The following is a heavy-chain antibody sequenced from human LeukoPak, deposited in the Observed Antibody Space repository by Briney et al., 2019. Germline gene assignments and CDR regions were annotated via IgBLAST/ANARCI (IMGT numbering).Heavy chain of an antibody. CDR2: YARGTT. CDR3: ATGDHSFDN. J-gene: IGHJ4*02. Sequence: PSETLSLSCSVSGASLTIYSWNWIRQPAGKGLEWIRRYARGTTTHNPSLESQFSMSIVATKNQISLKLTSVIAADTAVYYCATGDHSFDNWGQGTLVTVTP. CDR1: GASLTIYS. D-gene: IGHD7-27*01. V-gene: IGHV4-4*07.